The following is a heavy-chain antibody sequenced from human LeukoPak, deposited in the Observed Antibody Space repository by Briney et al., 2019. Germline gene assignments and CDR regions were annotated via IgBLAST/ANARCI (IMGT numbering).Heavy chain of an antibody. J-gene: IGHJ4*02. CDR2: IYYSGST. V-gene: IGHV4-59*01. CDR3: ARGGPDYGGNSAHY. D-gene: IGHD4-23*01. CDR1: GGSISSYY. Sequence: SETLSLTCTVSGGSISSYYWSWIRQPPGKGLEWIGYIYYSGSTNYNPSLKSRVTISVDTSKNQFSLKLSSVTAADTAVYYCARGGPDYGGNSAHYWGQGTLVTVSS.